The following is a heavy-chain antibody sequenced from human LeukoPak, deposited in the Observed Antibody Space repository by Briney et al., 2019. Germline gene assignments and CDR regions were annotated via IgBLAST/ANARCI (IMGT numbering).Heavy chain of an antibody. CDR2: IYHDGNT. D-gene: IGHD2-15*01. CDR3: ARDPSHHSGTFDI. Sequence: SETLSLTCSVSGYSISSGYYWGWIRQPPGKGLEWIGNIYHDGNTYYNPSLKSRVTISVDTSKNQFSLRLRSVTAADTAVYYCARDPSHHSGTFDIWGQGTMVTVSS. J-gene: IGHJ3*02. V-gene: IGHV4-38-2*02. CDR1: GYSISSGYY.